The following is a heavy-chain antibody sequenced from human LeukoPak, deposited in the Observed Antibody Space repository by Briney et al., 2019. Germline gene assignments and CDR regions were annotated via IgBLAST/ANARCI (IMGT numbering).Heavy chain of an antibody. J-gene: IGHJ3*02. CDR2: ISGSGGST. V-gene: IGHV3-23*01. Sequence: PGGSLRLSCAASGFTFSSYAMSWVRQAPGKGLEWVSAISGSGGSTYYADSVKGRFTISRDNSKNTLYLQMNSLRAEDTAVYYCAKDPTSSGYYPLDAFDIWGQGTMVTVSS. CDR3: AKDPTSSGYYPLDAFDI. CDR1: GFTFSSYA. D-gene: IGHD3-22*01.